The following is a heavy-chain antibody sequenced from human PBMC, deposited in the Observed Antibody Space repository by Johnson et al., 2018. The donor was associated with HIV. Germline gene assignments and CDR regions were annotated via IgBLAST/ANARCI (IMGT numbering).Heavy chain of an antibody. Sequence: QVQLVESGGGLVQPGGSLRLACAASGFTFSSYDMHWVRQAPGKGLEWVAVISYDGSNEYYTDSVKGRFTISRDNSKNSFYLQMNSLRAEDTAVYYCARSVNAGRPFDIWGQGTLVTVSS. D-gene: IGHD2-8*01. V-gene: IGHV3-30-3*01. J-gene: IGHJ3*02. CDR3: ARSVNAGRPFDI. CDR2: ISYDGSNE. CDR1: GFTFSSYD.